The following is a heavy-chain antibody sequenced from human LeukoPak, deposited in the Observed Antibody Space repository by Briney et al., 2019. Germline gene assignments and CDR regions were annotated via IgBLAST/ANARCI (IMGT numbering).Heavy chain of an antibody. J-gene: IGHJ4*01. Sequence: GGSLRLSCAASGFAFKNYAMTWVRQAPGKGLQWVSNINDNGGQRHYADSVKGRFTISRDNSKNTLSLRMDSLRAEDTAVYYCAKTQWKVGATDYFDYWGHGILVTVSS. D-gene: IGHD1-26*01. CDR1: GFAFKNYA. CDR2: INDNGGQR. V-gene: IGHV3-23*01. CDR3: AKTQWKVGATDYFDY.